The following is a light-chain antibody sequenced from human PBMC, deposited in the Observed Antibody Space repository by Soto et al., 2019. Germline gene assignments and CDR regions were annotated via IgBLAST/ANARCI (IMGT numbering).Light chain of an antibody. Sequence: QTVVTQEPSLTVSPGGTVTLTCASSSGTVTSGYYPNWFQQKPGQVPRPLIYTTTNRHSWTPARFSGSLLGGKAALTLSGVQPEDEAEYYCLLYYGGRWVFGGGTKVTVL. CDR3: LLYYGGRWV. CDR1: SGTVTSGYY. J-gene: IGLJ3*02. CDR2: TTT. V-gene: IGLV7-43*01.